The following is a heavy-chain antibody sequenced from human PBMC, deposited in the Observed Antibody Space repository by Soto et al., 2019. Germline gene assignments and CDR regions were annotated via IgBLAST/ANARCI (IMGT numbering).Heavy chain of an antibody. V-gene: IGHV4-59*01. CDR3: AREGDYDSSGYYPNWFDP. CDR2: IYYSGST. J-gene: IGHJ5*02. D-gene: IGHD3-22*01. CDR1: GGSISSYY. Sequence: SETLSLTCTVSGGSISSYYWSWIRQPPGKGLEWIGYIYYSGSTNYNPSLKSRVTISVDTSKNQFSLKLSSVTAADTAVYYCAREGDYDSSGYYPNWFDPWGQGTLVTVSS.